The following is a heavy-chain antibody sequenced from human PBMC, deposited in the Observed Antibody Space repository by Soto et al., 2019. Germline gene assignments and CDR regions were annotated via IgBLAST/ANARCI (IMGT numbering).Heavy chain of an antibody. Sequence: GGSLRLSCAASRFTFNKYAMSWVRQAPGKGLEWVSAISGSGDSTYYADSVKDRFTISRDNSKYTLYLQMNSLRHEDSAVYFCARDDPFDFWGQGTQVTVSS. CDR1: RFTFNKYA. CDR3: ARDDPFDF. CDR2: ISGSGDST. V-gene: IGHV3-23*01. J-gene: IGHJ4*02.